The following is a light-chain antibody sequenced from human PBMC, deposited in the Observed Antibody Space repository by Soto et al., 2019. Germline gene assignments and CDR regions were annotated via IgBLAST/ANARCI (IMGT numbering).Light chain of an antibody. CDR3: LQDYNYPRT. Sequence: AIQMTQSPSSLSASVGDRVTITCRASQDIRGDLGWYQQKPGKAPKLLIYAASNLESGVPSRFSGSGSGTDFTLTISSLQPEDIANYYCLQDYNYPRTFGQGTKVEVK. V-gene: IGKV1-6*01. CDR1: QDIRGD. CDR2: AAS. J-gene: IGKJ1*01.